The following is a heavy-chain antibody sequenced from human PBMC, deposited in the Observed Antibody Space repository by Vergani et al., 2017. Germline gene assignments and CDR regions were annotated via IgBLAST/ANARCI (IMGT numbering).Heavy chain of an antibody. CDR1: GYTFTSYG. Sequence: QVQLVQSGAEVKKPGASVKVSCKASGYTFTSYGISWVRQAPGQGLEWMGWISAYNGNTTYAQKLQGRVTMTTDTSTSTAYMELRSLRSDDTAVYYCARELGVAGTIINYYYYXMDVWGRGTTVTVSS. V-gene: IGHV1-18*01. CDR2: ISAYNGNT. D-gene: IGHD6-19*01. CDR3: ARELGVAGTIINYYYYXMDV. J-gene: IGHJ6*03.